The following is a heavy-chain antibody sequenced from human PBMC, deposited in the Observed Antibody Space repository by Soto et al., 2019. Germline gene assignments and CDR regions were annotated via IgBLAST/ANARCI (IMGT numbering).Heavy chain of an antibody. J-gene: IGHJ4*02. Sequence: QIPLKESGPTLVKPTQTLTLTCTFSGFSLSTSRVGVGWIRQPPGKALEWLALIYWDDDKRYSPSLKSRLTITKGTSKNQVVLTMTNADPVDTATYYCVHTSGSGNSACFDYWGQGTLVTVSS. V-gene: IGHV2-5*02. D-gene: IGHD3-10*01. CDR3: VHTSGSGNSACFDY. CDR2: IYWDDDK. CDR1: GFSLSTSRVG.